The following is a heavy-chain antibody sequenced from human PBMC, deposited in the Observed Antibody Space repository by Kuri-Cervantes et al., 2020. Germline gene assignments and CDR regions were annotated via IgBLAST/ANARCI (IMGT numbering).Heavy chain of an antibody. CDR2: INHNGYT. V-gene: IGHV4-34*01. J-gene: IGHJ4*02. CDR1: GGSVSGYY. CDR3: GGGGSLPYYFDY. D-gene: IGHD2-15*01. Sequence: GSLRLSCGVFGGSVSGYYWTWVRQSPGKGLEWIGEINHNGYTNHNPSLKSRVIISIDTSQNQFSLKLSSVTAADTAVYYCGGGGSLPYYFDYWGQGTLVTVSS.